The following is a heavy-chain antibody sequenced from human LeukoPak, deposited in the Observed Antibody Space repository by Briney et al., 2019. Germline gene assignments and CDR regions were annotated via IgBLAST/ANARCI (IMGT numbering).Heavy chain of an antibody. CDR2: INPTSVGT. CDR1: GYTLTAYY. Sequence: ASVPVTCKASGYTLTAYYMHWLRQAAGQGLEWMGWINPTSVGTRCSQNFQGRVTVARDTFISKVYMDLSRLRSDDTAVEYCARDNSAGGDYDRYCCMDVWGQGTTVTVSS. D-gene: IGHD4-17*01. CDR3: ARDNSAGGDYDRYCCMDV. J-gene: IGHJ6*02. V-gene: IGHV1-2*02.